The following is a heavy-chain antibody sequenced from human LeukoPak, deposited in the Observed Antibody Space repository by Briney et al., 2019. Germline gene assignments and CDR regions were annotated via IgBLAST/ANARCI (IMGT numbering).Heavy chain of an antibody. Sequence: PETLSPTCTVSGGSISSSSYCGGWIRQPRGKGLEWIGSIYYSASTYYHPSRKSRLTISVDTSKNQSSLKLSSVPAADTAVYYCASPLMITFGGVLATDYWGQGTLVTVSS. CDR2: IYYSAST. D-gene: IGHD3-16*02. CDR1: GGSISSSSYC. J-gene: IGHJ4*02. CDR3: ASPLMITFGGVLATDY. V-gene: IGHV4-39*01.